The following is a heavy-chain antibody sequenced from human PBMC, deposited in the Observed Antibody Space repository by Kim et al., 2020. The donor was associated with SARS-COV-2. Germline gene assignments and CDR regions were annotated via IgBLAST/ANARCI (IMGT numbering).Heavy chain of an antibody. D-gene: IGHD4-17*01. V-gene: IGHV1-8*01. Sequence: NTGYAQKFQGRVTMTRNTSISTAYMELSSLRSEDTAVYYCTRVDYLGWFDSWGRGTLVTVSS. CDR2: NT. CDR3: TRVDYLGWFDS. J-gene: IGHJ5*01.